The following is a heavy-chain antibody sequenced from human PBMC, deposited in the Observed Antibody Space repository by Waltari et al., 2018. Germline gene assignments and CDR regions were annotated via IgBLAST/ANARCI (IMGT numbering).Heavy chain of an antibody. CDR1: GYTLTELS. CDR3: ATDLDYGGSRWFDP. CDR2: FDPEDGET. Sequence: QVQLVQSGAEVKKPGASVKVSCQVSGYTLTELSMHWVRQAPGKGLEWMGGFDPEDGETSYAQKFQGRVTMTEDTSTDTAYMELSSLRSEDTAVYYCATDLDYGGSRWFDPWGQGTLVTVSS. J-gene: IGHJ5*02. V-gene: IGHV1-24*01. D-gene: IGHD4-17*01.